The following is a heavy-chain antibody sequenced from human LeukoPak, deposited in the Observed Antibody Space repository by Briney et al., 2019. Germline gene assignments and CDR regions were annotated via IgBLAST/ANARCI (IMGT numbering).Heavy chain of an antibody. D-gene: IGHD1-26*01. CDR2: IYYSGST. V-gene: IGHV4-59*01. J-gene: IGHJ4*02. CDR1: GGSISSYY. CDR3: ARVKGGSYYPYFDY. Sequence: PSETLSLTCTVSGGSISSYYWSWIRQTPGKGLEWIGYIYYSGSTNYNPSLKSRVTISVDTSKNQFSLKLSSVTAADTAVYYCARVKGGSYYPYFDYWGQGTLVTVSS.